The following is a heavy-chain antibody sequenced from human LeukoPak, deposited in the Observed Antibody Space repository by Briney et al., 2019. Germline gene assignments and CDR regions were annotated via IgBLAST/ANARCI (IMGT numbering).Heavy chain of an antibody. CDR3: ARDGETTGSISSWFDY. D-gene: IGHD6-13*01. V-gene: IGHV3-33*01. CDR2: IWYDGSNK. Sequence: PGGSLRLSCAASGFTFSSYGMHWVRQAPGKGLEWVAVIWYDGSNKYYADSVKDRFTISRDNSENTLYLQMNSLRAEDTALYYCARDGETTGSISSWFDYWGQGTLVTVSS. J-gene: IGHJ4*02. CDR1: GFTFSSYG.